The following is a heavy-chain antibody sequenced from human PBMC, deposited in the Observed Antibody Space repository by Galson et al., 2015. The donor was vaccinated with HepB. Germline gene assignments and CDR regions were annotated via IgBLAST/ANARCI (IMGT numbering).Heavy chain of an antibody. J-gene: IGHJ6*02. CDR1: GGTFKFFA. D-gene: IGHD2-21*01. Sequence: SVKVSCKASGGTFKFFAISWVRQAPGQGLEWMGGIIPTFDTPNYAQKFQGRVTITADESTSTAYMELSSLRSEDTAVYYCARACWKDCGGGLLGYYYYGLDVWGQGTTVTVSS. CDR3: ARACWKDCGGGLLGYYYYGLDV. CDR2: IIPTFDTP. V-gene: IGHV1-69*13.